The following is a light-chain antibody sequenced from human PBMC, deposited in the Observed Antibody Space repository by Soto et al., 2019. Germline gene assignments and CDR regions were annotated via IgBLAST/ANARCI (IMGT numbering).Light chain of an antibody. CDR3: SSYTSSSTLV. Sequence: QSVLTQPASVSGSPGQSITISCTGTSSDVGGYNYVSWYQQHPGKAPKLMIYDVSNRPSGVSNRFSGSTSGNTASLTISVLQAEDEADYYCSSYTSSSTLVFGGGTKLTVL. CDR2: DVS. CDR1: SSDVGGYNY. J-gene: IGLJ2*01. V-gene: IGLV2-14*01.